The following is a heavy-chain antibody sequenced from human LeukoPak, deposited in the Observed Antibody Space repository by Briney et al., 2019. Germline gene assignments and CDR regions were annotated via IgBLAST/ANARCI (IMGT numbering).Heavy chain of an antibody. J-gene: IGHJ4*02. V-gene: IGHV4-34*01. CDR2: INHSGST. Sequence: SETLSLTCAVYGGSFSGYYWSWIRQPPGKGLEWIGEINHSGSTNYNPSLKSRVTISVDTSKNQFSLKLSSVTAADTAVYYCARDEDSWGQGTLVTVSS. D-gene: IGHD3-22*01. CDR3: ARDEDS. CDR1: GGSFSGYY.